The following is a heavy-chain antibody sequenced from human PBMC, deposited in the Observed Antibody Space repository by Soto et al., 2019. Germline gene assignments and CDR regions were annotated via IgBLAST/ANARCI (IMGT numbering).Heavy chain of an antibody. D-gene: IGHD3-10*01. CDR2: MYSSGST. CDR1: GGSINSHY. CDR3: ARVAGMVSDGMDV. Sequence: LTCPVSGGSINSHYWSWIRQPAENGLEWIGRMYSSGSTIYNPSLKSRVTMSVDMSKNQFSLNLSSVTTADTAVYYCARVAGMVSDGMDVWGKGHPVTVFS. J-gene: IGHJ6*04. V-gene: IGHV4-4*07.